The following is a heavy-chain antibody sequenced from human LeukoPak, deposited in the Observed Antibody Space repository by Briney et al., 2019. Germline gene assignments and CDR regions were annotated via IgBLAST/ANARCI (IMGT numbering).Heavy chain of an antibody. J-gene: IGHJ4*02. CDR3: ARVQYGRDGYNWGNDY. D-gene: IGHD5-24*01. CDR2: ISSSSSYI. V-gene: IGHV3-21*01. Sequence: GGSLRLSCAASGFTFSSYSMNWVRRAPGKGLEWVSSISSSSSYIYYADSVKGRFTISRDNAKNSLYLQMNSLRAEDTAVYYCARVQYGRDGYNWGNDYWGQGTLVTVSS. CDR1: GFTFSSYS.